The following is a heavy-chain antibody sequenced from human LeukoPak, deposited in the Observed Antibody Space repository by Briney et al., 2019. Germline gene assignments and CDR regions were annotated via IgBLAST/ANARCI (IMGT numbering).Heavy chain of an antibody. Sequence: GGSLRLSCAASGFSFSTYGVYWVRQAPGKGLEWVSSNSGGSSYYADSVKGRFTISRDNSKNTLYLQMNSLRAEDTAVYYCAKDLGSSGWYIDYWGQGTLVTVSS. CDR2: NSGGSS. CDR3: AKDLGSSGWYIDY. J-gene: IGHJ4*02. V-gene: IGHV3-23*01. D-gene: IGHD6-19*01. CDR1: GFSFSTYG.